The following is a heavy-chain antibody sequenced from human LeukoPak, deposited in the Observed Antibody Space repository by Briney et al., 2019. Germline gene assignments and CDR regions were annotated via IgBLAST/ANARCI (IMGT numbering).Heavy chain of an antibody. CDR2: ISGSGGTT. V-gene: IGHV3-23*01. CDR3: AKDVQSWPTYFDY. CDR1: GFTFSSYA. Sequence: GGSLRLSCAASGFTFSSYATSWVRQAPGKGLQWVSAISGSGGTTYYADSVKGRFTISRDNSRNTLNLQMNSLRGEDSAVYYCAKDVQSWPTYFDYWGQGTLVTVSS. J-gene: IGHJ4*02. D-gene: IGHD1-1*01.